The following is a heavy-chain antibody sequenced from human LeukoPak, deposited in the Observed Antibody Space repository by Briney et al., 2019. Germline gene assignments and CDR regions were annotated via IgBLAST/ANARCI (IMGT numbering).Heavy chain of an antibody. J-gene: IGHJ1*01. Sequence: SETLSLTCTVSGGSISSSSYYWGRIRQPPGKGLEWIGSIYYSGNTYYNPSLKSRVTISVDTSKNQFSLKLSSVTAADTAVYYCAPAPYDFWSGSVPEYFQHWGQGTLVTVSS. CDR1: GGSISSSSYY. D-gene: IGHD3-3*01. CDR3: APAPYDFWSGSVPEYFQH. V-gene: IGHV4-39*01. CDR2: IYYSGNT.